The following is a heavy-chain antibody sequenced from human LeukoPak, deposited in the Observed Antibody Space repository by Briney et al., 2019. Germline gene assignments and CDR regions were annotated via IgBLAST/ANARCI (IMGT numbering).Heavy chain of an antibody. CDR2: MNPYNGNT. V-gene: IGHV1-8*01. J-gene: IGHJ6*03. CDR3: ARAAVNLHPNHYYYMDV. CDR1: GYTFTSYD. Sequence: APVKVSCKASGYTFTSYDINWVRQATGQGLEWVGWMNPYNGNTGNAQKFEGRVIMTRDTSISTAYLELSSLTSEDTAVYYCARAAVNLHPNHYYYMDVWGKGTTVTVSS.